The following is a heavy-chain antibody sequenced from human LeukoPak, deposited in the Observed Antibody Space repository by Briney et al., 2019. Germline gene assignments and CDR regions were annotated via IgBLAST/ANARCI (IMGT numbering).Heavy chain of an antibody. J-gene: IGHJ4*02. D-gene: IGHD3-10*01. V-gene: IGHV3-30-3*01. CDR2: ISYDGSNK. CDR1: GFTFSSYA. CDR3: ARDTTMVPGDY. Sequence: GGSLRLSCAASGFTFSSYAMHWVRQAPGEGLEWVAVISYDGSNKYYADSVKGRFTISRDNSKNTLYLQMNSLRAEDTAVYYCARDTTMVPGDYWGQGTLVTVSS.